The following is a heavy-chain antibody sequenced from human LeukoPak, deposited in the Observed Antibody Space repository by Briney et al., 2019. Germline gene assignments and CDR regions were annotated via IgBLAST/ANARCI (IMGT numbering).Heavy chain of an antibody. J-gene: IGHJ3*02. CDR2: IKHSGST. Sequence: SETLSLTCAVYGGSFGGYYWSWIRQPPGKGLEWIGEIKHSGSTNYNPSLKSRVTISVDTSKNQFSLKLSSVTAADTAVYYCAVIAAAHHDAFDIWGQGTMVTVSS. CDR1: GGSFGGYY. CDR3: AVIAAAHHDAFDI. V-gene: IGHV4-34*01. D-gene: IGHD6-13*01.